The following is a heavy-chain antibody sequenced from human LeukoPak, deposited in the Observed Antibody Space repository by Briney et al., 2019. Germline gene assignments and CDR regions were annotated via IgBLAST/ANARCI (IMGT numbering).Heavy chain of an antibody. CDR1: GFTFSSYG. D-gene: IGHD5-12*01. V-gene: IGHV3-33*06. CDR3: AKDDSGYDSGITDY. CDR2: IWYDGSNK. Sequence: GRSLRLSCAASGFTFSSYGMHWVRQAPGKGLEWVAVIWYDGSNKYYAVSVKGRFTISRDNSKNTLYLQMNSLRAEDTAVYYCAKDDSGYDSGITDYWGQGTLVTVSS. J-gene: IGHJ4*02.